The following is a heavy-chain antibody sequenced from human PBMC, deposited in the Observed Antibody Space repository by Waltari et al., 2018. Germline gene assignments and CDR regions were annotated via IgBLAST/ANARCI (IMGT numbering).Heavy chain of an antibody. Sequence: QLQLQESGPGLVKPSETLSLTCTVSGGSISSSSYYWGWTRQPPGKGLEWIGSIYYSGITHYNPSLKSRVTISVDTSKNQFSLKLSSVTAADTAVYYCEMRSYHDYYYYGMDVWGQGTTVTVSS. V-gene: IGHV4-39*01. J-gene: IGHJ6*02. CDR3: EMRSYHDYYYYGMDV. D-gene: IGHD1-26*01. CDR2: IYYSGIT. CDR1: GGSISSSSYY.